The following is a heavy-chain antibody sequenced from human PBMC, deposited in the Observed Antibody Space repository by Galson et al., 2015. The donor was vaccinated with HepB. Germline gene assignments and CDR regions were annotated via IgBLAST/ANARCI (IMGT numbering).Heavy chain of an antibody. V-gene: IGHV3-23*01. CDR2: ISGSGGST. CDR1: GFTFSSYA. Sequence: SLRLSCAASGFTFSSYAMSWVRQAPGKGLEWVSAISGSGGSTYYADSVKGRFTISRDNSKNTLYLQMNSLRAEDTAVYYCAKVVDILTGGFDYWGQGTLVTVSS. J-gene: IGHJ4*02. CDR3: AKVVDILTGGFDY. D-gene: IGHD3-9*01.